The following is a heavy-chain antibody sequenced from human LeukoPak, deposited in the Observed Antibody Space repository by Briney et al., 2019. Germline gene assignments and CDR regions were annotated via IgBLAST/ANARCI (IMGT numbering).Heavy chain of an antibody. V-gene: IGHV4-38-2*02. CDR2: IYYSGST. J-gene: IGHJ4*02. CDR3: AREVLDDYVWGSYRYIGY. CDR1: GYSISSGYY. Sequence: SETLSLTCTVSGYSISSGYYWGWIRQPPGKGLEWIGSIYYSGSTYYNPSLKSRVTVSVDTSKNQFSLKLSSVTAADTAVYYCAREVLDDYVWGSYRYIGYWGQGTLVTVSS. D-gene: IGHD3-16*02.